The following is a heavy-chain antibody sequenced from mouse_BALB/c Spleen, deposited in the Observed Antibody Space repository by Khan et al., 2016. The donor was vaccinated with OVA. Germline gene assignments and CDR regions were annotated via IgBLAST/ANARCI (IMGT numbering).Heavy chain of an antibody. CDR1: GFSLTSYG. Sequence: QVQLKESGPGLVAPSQRLSITCTVSGFSLTSYGVHWVRQPPGQGLEWLGVIWAGGSTNYNSALMYSMSISNDNSKSHVFLKMNSLQTYDTAKYYCARIDDIWGQGTTLTVSS. CDR2: IWAGGST. V-gene: IGHV2-9*02. D-gene: IGHD1-3*01. J-gene: IGHJ2*01. CDR3: ARIDDI.